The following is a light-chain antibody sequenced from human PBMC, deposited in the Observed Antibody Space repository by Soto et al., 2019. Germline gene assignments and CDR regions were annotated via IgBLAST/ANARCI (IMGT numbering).Light chain of an antibody. V-gene: IGKV1-39*01. J-gene: IGKJ4*01. CDR2: DAA. CDR1: QDISRF. CDR3: HPNYSAPLT. Sequence: DIQMTQSPSSLSASVGDRVTITCRASQDISRFLNWYQQKPGTAPKLLIFDAASLESGVPSRFSGSGSGTYFTLTISSLQPEDLATYFCHPNYSAPLTFGGGTKVEIK.